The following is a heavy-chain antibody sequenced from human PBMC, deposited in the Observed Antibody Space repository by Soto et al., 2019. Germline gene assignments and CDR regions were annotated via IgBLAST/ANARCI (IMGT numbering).Heavy chain of an antibody. CDR3: ARTTTRANWYFDL. Sequence: SETLSLTCTVSGGSISSSSYYWGWIRQPPGKGLEWIGSIYYSGNTYYNPSLKSRVTISVDTSKNQFSLRLSSVTAADTAVYYCARTTTRANWYFDLWGRGTLVTVSS. CDR1: GGSISSSSYY. D-gene: IGHD1-1*01. J-gene: IGHJ2*01. V-gene: IGHV4-39*01. CDR2: IYYSGNT.